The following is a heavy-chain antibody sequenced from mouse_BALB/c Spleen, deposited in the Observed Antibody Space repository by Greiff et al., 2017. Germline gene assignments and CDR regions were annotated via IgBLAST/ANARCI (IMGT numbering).Heavy chain of an antibody. CDR1: GYTFTSYW. D-gene: IGHD2-4*01. CDR3: ARYDYDDAYAMDY. J-gene: IGHJ4*01. V-gene: IGHV1-7*01. Sequence: QVQLKQSGAELAKPGASVKMSCKASGYTFTSYWMHWVKQRPGQGLEWIGYINPSTGYTEYNQKFKDKATLTADKSSSTAYMQLSSLTSEDSAVYYCARYDYDDAYAMDYWGQGTSVTVSS. CDR2: INPSTGYT.